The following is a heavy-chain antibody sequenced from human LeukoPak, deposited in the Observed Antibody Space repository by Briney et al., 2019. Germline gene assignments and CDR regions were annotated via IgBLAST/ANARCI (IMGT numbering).Heavy chain of an antibody. CDR1: GGTFSSYA. V-gene: IGHV1-69*05. CDR3: ARSAEVPAAGVYYFDY. J-gene: IGHJ4*02. D-gene: IGHD2-2*01. Sequence: SVKVSCKASGGTFSSYAISWVRQAPGQGLEWMGGIIPIFGTANYAQKFQGRVTITTDESASTAYMELSSLRSEDTAVYYCARSAEVPAAGVYYFDYWGQGTLVTVSS. CDR2: IIPIFGTA.